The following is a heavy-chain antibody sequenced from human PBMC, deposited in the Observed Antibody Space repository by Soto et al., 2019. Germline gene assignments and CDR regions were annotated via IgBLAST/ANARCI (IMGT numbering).Heavy chain of an antibody. CDR1: GFTFSSYA. V-gene: IGHV3-23*01. CDR2: ISGSGGST. J-gene: IGHJ6*02. CDR3: AKVVDWNPGDYYYGMDV. Sequence: PGGSLRLSCAASGFTFSSYAMSWVRQAPGKGLEWVSAISGSGGSTYYADSVKGRFTISRDNSKNTLYLQMNSLRAEDTAVYYCAKVVDWNPGDYYYGMDVWGQGTTVTVSS. D-gene: IGHD1-1*01.